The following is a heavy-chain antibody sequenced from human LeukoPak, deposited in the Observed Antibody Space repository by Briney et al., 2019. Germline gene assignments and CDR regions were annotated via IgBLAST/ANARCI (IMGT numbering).Heavy chain of an antibody. Sequence: PGGSLRLSCAASGFTFSSYWMHWVRQAPGKGLVWVSRINSDGSSTSYADSAKGRFTISRDNAKNTLYLQMNSLRAEDTAVYYCARAPPYIDYGGNDLDYWGQGTLVTVSS. D-gene: IGHD4-23*01. CDR3: ARAPPYIDYGGNDLDY. J-gene: IGHJ4*02. CDR2: INSDGSST. CDR1: GFTFSSYW. V-gene: IGHV3-74*01.